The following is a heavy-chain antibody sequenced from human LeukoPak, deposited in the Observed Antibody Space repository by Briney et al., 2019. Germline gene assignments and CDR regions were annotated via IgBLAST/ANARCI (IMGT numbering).Heavy chain of an antibody. CDR2: LYSDGNT. D-gene: IGHD1-14*01. J-gene: IGHJ4*02. CDR3: AXGVEPLAANTLAY. Sequence: GGSLRLSCAASGFTVITNDMTWVRQAPGKGLEWVSVLYSDGNTKYADSVQGRFTISRDNSKNTLYLEMNSLSPDDTAVYYCAXGVEPLAANTLAYWGQGTLVTVSS. CDR1: GFTVITND. V-gene: IGHV3-53*01.